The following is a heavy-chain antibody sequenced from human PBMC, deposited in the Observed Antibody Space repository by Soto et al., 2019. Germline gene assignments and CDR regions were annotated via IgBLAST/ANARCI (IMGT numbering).Heavy chain of an antibody. D-gene: IGHD1-1*01. CDR3: ARDIFNWNDEGGYYYGMDV. CDR2: IGTAGDT. Sequence: GGSLRLSCAASGFTFSSYDMHWFRQATGKGLEWVSAIGTAGDTYYPGSVKGRFTISRENAKNSLYLQMNSLRAGDTAVYYCARDIFNWNDEGGYYYGMDVWGQGTTVTVSS. CDR1: GFTFSSYD. J-gene: IGHJ6*02. V-gene: IGHV3-13*01.